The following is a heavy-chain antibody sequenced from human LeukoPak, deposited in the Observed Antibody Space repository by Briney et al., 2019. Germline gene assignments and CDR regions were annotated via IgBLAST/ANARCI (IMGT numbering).Heavy chain of an antibody. CDR2: IYYSGST. D-gene: IGHD6-13*01. CDR1: GGSVSSGSYY. CDR3: ATSSSWWRGCDY. Sequence: SETLSLTCTVSGGSVSSGSYYWSRIRQPPGKGLEWIGYIYYSGSTNYNPSLKSRVTISVDTSKNQFSLKLSSVTAADTAVYYCATSSSWWRGCDYWGQGTLVTVSS. J-gene: IGHJ4*02. V-gene: IGHV4-61*01.